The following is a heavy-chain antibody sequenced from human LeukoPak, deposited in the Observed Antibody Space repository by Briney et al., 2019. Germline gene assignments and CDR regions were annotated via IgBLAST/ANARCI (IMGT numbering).Heavy chain of an antibody. CDR3: ATGTTSGSYYFAY. Sequence: GGSLRLSCAASGFTFSSYSMNWVRQAPGKGLEWVSSISSSSSYIYYADSVKGRFTISRDNAKNSLYLQMNSLRAEDTAVYYCATGTTSGSYYFAYWGQGTLVTASS. D-gene: IGHD1-1*01. CDR2: ISSSSSYI. CDR1: GFTFSSYS. V-gene: IGHV3-21*01. J-gene: IGHJ4*02.